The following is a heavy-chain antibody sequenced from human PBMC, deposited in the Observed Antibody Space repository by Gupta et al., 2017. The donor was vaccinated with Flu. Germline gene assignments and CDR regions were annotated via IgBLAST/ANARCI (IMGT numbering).Heavy chain of an antibody. CDR2: ISYDASNR. V-gene: IGHV3-33*01. Sequence: SSYGMHWVRQAPGKGLEWVAVISYDASNRYYTDSVKGRFTISRDSSENTLFLHMNSLRAEDTAVYYCARGPHRYSSRSVFEYWGQGTLGTVS. D-gene: IGHD6-13*01. J-gene: IGHJ4*02. CDR1: SSYG. CDR3: ARGPHRYSSRSVFEY.